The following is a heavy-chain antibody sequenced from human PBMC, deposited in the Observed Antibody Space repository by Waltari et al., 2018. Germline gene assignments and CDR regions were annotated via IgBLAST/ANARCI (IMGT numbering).Heavy chain of an antibody. D-gene: IGHD6-13*01. CDR3: ARDLRQLVRGTVSGVGWFDP. CDR2: IYYSGST. Sequence: QVQLQESGPGLVKPSETLSLTCTVSGGSISSHYWSWIRQPPGKGLEWIGYIYYSGSTNYNPSLKSRVTISVDTSKNQFSLKLSSVTAADTAVYYCARDLRQLVRGTVSGVGWFDPWGQGTLVTVSS. J-gene: IGHJ5*02. CDR1: GGSISSHY. V-gene: IGHV4-59*11.